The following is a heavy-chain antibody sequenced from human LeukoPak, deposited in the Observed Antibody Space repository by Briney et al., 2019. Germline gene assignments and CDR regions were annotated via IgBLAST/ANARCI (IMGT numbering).Heavy chain of an antibody. CDR3: AKDQLGIALS. V-gene: IGHV3-30*04. J-gene: IGHJ5*02. CDR2: ISSDGSYK. Sequence: PGGSLRLSCAASGFTFSSHALQWVRQAPGKGLEWVAVISSDGSYKYYADSVKGRFTIFRDNSKNTLYLQMNSLRAEDTAVYYCAKDQLGIALSWGQGTLVTVSS. CDR1: GFTFSSHA. D-gene: IGHD6-13*01.